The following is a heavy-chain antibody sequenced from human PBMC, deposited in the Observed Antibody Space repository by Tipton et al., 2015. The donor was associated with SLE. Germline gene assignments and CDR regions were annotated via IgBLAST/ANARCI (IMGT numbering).Heavy chain of an antibody. D-gene: IGHD3-22*01. CDR2: IFYSGST. CDR1: GGSIGGDY. Sequence: TLSLTCTVSGGSIGGDYWSWIRQPPGKGLEWIGYIFYSGSTKYNPSFKSRVTISVDTSKNQFSLKLSSATAADTAVYYCARGGIRYHHDSSGRHAFDIWGQGTTVTVSS. J-gene: IGHJ3*02. CDR3: ARGGIRYHHDSSGRHAFDI. V-gene: IGHV4-59*01.